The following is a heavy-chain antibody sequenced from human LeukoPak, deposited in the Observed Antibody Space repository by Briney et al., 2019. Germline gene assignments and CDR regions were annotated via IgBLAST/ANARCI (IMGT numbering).Heavy chain of an antibody. V-gene: IGHV4-59*02. Sequence: SETLSLTCTVSGGSVSSYYWSWIRQPPGKGLEWIGYIYYSGSTNYNPSLKSRVTISVDTSKNQFSLKLSSVTAADTAVYYCARLCYYDSSGDAFDIWGQGTMVTVSS. J-gene: IGHJ3*02. CDR2: IYYSGST. CDR1: GGSVSSYY. D-gene: IGHD3-22*01. CDR3: ARLCYYDSSGDAFDI.